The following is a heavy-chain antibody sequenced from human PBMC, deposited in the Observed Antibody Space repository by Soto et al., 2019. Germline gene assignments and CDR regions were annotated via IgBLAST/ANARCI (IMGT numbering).Heavy chain of an antibody. J-gene: IGHJ6*03. CDR2: IKQDGSAT. D-gene: IGHD2-21*01. CDR3: AKYCGGGACNPPYYYYYIDV. Sequence: GGSLRLSCAASGFTFSNYWMSWVRQVPGKGPEWVATIKQDGSATFFADSVKGRFTVSRDNGKNSLYLQMNSLRVEDTAVYYCAKYCGGGACNPPYYYYYIDVWGRGTTVTVSS. CDR1: GFTFSNYW. V-gene: IGHV3-7*01.